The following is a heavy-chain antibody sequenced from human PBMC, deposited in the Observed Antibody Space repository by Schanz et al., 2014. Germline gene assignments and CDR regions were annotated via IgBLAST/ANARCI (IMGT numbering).Heavy chain of an antibody. D-gene: IGHD6-25*01. Sequence: EVQLVESGGGLVQPGGSLRLSCAASGFSVSSNFMTWVRQAPGKGLEWVSLIYSGGDTNYAGSVKGRFTISRDGSKNTTSLQMNSPSAAATAVSFCARKTDSSGTGDYWGQGTLVTVSS. J-gene: IGHJ4*02. CDR3: ARKTDSSGTGDY. V-gene: IGHV3-66*01. CDR1: GFSVSSNF. CDR2: IYSGGDT.